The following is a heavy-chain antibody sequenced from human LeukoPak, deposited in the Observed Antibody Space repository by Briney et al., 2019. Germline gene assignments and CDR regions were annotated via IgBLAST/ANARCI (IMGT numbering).Heavy chain of an antibody. CDR2: ISSSSSYI. CDR1: GFTFSSYS. Sequence: GGSLRLSCAASGFTFSSYSMNWVRQAPGKGLEWVSSISSSSSYIYYADSVKGRFTISRDDAKNSLYLQMNSLRAEDTAVYYCTRGPIQLWLYYGMDVWGQGTTVTVSS. D-gene: IGHD5-18*01. J-gene: IGHJ6*02. CDR3: TRGPIQLWLYYGMDV. V-gene: IGHV3-21*01.